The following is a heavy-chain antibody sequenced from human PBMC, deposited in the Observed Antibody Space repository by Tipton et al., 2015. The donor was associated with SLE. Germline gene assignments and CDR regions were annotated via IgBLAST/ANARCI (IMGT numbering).Heavy chain of an antibody. Sequence: LTCTVSGASIISLNWWTWVRQPPGKGLEWIGEIYHTGRTNYKPSLKSRVIITVDKSKNQFSLNLSSVTAADTAVYYCARVGDVNVVPSRSDRHFDYWGQGFLVTVSS. J-gene: IGHJ4*02. CDR2: IYHTGRT. V-gene: IGHV4-4*02. D-gene: IGHD2-21*02. CDR1: GASIISLNW. CDR3: ARVGDVNVVPSRSDRHFDY.